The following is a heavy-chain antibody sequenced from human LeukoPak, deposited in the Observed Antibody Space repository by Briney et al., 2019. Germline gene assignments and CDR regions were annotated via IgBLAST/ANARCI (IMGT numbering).Heavy chain of an antibody. CDR3: AKYERSRGPYYTFDY. CDR2: IYYSGST. Sequence: SETLSLTCTVSGGSISGYYWSWIRQPPGKGLKWIGYIYYSGSTNYNPSLKSRVTISVDTSQNQFSLKLTSVTAADTAVYYCAKYERSRGPYYTFDYWGQGTLVTVSS. D-gene: IGHD3-3*01. V-gene: IGHV4-59*01. J-gene: IGHJ4*02. CDR1: GGSISGYY.